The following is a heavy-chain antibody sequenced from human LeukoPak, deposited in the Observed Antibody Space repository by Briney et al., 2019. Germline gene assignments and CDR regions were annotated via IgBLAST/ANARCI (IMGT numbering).Heavy chain of an antibody. V-gene: IGHV3-66*01. J-gene: IGHJ4*02. CDR2: IYSGGST. CDR1: GFTVSSNF. Sequence: GGSLRLSCAASGFTVSSNFMSWVRQAPGKGLEWVSAIYSGGSTYYADSVKGRFTISRDNSKNTVYLQMNSLRAEDTAMYYCARGYCSSTNCPWNFDYWGQGTLVTVSS. CDR3: ARGYCSSTNCPWNFDY. D-gene: IGHD2-2*01.